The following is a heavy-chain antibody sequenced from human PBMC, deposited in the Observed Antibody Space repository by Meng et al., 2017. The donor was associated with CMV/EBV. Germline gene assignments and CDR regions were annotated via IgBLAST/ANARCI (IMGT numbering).Heavy chain of an antibody. J-gene: IGHJ4*02. CDR1: GGSFSGYY. CDR3: GRRPGGRDFDY. Sequence: ESLKISCAVYGGSFSGYYRSWIRQPPGKGLEWIGEINHSGSTNYNPSLKSRVTISVDTSKNQFSLKLSSVTAADTAVYYCGRRPGGRDFDYWGQGTLVTVSS. D-gene: IGHD2-15*01. CDR2: INHSGST. V-gene: IGHV4-34*01.